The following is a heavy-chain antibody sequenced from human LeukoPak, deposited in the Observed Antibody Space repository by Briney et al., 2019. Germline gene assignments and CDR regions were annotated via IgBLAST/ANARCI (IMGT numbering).Heavy chain of an antibody. CDR2: IRYDGSNK. J-gene: IGHJ4*02. Sequence: HPSETLSLTCTVSGGSISTYYWSWVRQPPGKGLEWVAFIRYDGSNKYYADSVKGRFTISRDNAKNTLYLQMNSLRAEDTAVYFCARERKSSTSMDYWGQGTLVTVSS. D-gene: IGHD2-2*01. CDR1: GGSISTYY. CDR3: ARERKSSTSMDY. V-gene: IGHV3-30*02.